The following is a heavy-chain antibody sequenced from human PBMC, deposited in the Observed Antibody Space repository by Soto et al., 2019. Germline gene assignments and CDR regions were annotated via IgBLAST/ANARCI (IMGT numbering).Heavy chain of an antibody. CDR2: SRDKPQGYST. CDR1: GFTLSDHY. CDR3: VRATYFSDSSGYTRCLDY. D-gene: IGHD3-22*01. V-gene: IGHV3-72*01. J-gene: IGHJ4*02. Sequence: EVQLVESGGGLVQPGGSLRLSCAGSGFTLSDHYIDWVHQAPGKGLEWVGRSRDKPQGYSTAYAASVKGRFTTSRDESKNSAYLQMNSLKTEDTAVYSCVRATYFSDSSGYTRCLDYWGQGTLVTVSS.